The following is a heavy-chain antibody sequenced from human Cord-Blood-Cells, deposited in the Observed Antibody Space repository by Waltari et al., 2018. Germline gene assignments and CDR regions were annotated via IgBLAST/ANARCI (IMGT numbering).Heavy chain of an antibody. J-gene: IGHJ4*02. Sequence: QLQLQESGPGLVKPSETLSLTCTVSGGSISSSSYYWGWIRQPPGKGLEWIGSIYYSGSTYYNPSLKSGVTISVDTSKNQFSLKLSSVTAADTAVYYCARLDFWSGYYDYWGQGTLVTVSS. CDR1: GGSISSSSYY. CDR2: IYYSGST. V-gene: IGHV4-39*01. CDR3: ARLDFWSGYYDY. D-gene: IGHD3-3*01.